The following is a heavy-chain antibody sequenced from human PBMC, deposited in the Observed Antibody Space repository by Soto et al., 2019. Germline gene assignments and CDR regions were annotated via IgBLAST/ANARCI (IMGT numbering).Heavy chain of an antibody. CDR3: AKERDNWNYFPADS. V-gene: IGHV3-23*01. Sequence: PGGSLRLSCAGSGFIFSNYVLNWVRQAPGRGLEWVSSISGNGRATYYADSVKCRFTISRANSKDTVFLQMNSLTAEDTAVYFCAKERDNWNYFPADSWGQGTVVTASS. D-gene: IGHD1-7*01. J-gene: IGHJ4*02. CDR2: ISGNGRAT. CDR1: GFIFSNYV.